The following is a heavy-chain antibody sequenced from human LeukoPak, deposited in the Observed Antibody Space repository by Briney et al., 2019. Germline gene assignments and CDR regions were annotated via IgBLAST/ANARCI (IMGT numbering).Heavy chain of an antibody. CDR3: ARHPYPRDYFGSGNLIRRTRGNFYFDY. D-gene: IGHD3-10*01. CDR1: GGSISSYY. J-gene: IGHJ4*02. V-gene: IGHV4-4*07. Sequence: SETLSLTCTVSGGSISSYYWSWLRQRAGKGLEWSGRIYTSGSTNYNPSLKSRVTMSVDTSKNQFSLKLSSVTAADSAVYYCARHPYPRDYFGSGNLIRRTRGNFYFDYWGQGTLVTVSS. CDR2: IYTSGST.